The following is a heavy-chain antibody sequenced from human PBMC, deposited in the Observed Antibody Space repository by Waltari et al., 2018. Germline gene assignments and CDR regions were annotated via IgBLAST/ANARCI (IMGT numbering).Heavy chain of an antibody. CDR2: ISRSSTYI. CDR1: GFTFSSYS. D-gene: IGHD3-3*01. V-gene: IGHV3-21*01. CDR3: ARAGLSASGVVLDDAFDI. Sequence: EVQLVESGGGLVKSGGSQRLSCAASGFTFSSYSMNWVRQAPGKGLEWLSIISRSSTYIHYSDSVKGRFTISRDNAKNSVFLQMNSLRAEDTAMYYCARAGLSASGVVLDDAFDIWGQGTMVIVSS. J-gene: IGHJ3*02.